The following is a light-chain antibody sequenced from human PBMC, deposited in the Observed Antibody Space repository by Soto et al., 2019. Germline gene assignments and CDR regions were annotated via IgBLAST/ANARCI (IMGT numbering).Light chain of an antibody. V-gene: IGLV1-51*01. J-gene: IGLJ2*01. CDR1: NSNIGHDY. CDR2: DSY. CDR3: GTWDSSLKSVV. Sequence: QSVLTQPPSVSAAPGQKVSISCSGSNSNIGHDYVSWYQRLPGTAPKLLIYDSYKRPSGIPDRFSGSTSGTSATLGITGLQTGDEADYYCGTWDSSLKSVVFGGGTKLTVL.